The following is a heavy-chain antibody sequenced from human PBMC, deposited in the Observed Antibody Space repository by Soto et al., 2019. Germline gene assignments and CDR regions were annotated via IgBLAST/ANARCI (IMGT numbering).Heavy chain of an antibody. Sequence: GESLKISCKGSGYSFSSYKIYWVRQMPGRGLEWVGMIDPGDSYTKYSPSFEGHVTLSADKSIGTAFLQWNALEASDTAIYYCSRVDFWSGYYIAYWGQGALVTVSS. CDR1: GYSFSSYK. CDR2: IDPGDSYT. V-gene: IGHV5-10-1*01. D-gene: IGHD3-3*01. CDR3: SRVDFWSGYYIAY. J-gene: IGHJ4*02.